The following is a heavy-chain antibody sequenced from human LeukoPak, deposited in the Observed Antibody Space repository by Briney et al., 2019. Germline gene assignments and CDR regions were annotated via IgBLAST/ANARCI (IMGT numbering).Heavy chain of an antibody. V-gene: IGHV1-18*01. CDR3: ARSVGPPAYCSSTSCYFDY. Sequence: ASVKVSCKASGYTFTSYGISWVRQASGQGLEWMGWISAYNGNTNYAQKLQGRVTMTTDTSTSTAYMELRSLRSDDTAVYYCARSVGPPAYCSSTSCYFDYWGQGTLVTVSS. J-gene: IGHJ4*02. CDR2: ISAYNGNT. D-gene: IGHD2-2*01. CDR1: GYTFTSYG.